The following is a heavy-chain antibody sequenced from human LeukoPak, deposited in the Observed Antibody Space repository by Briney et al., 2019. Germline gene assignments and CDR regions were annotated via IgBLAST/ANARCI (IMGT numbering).Heavy chain of an antibody. V-gene: IGHV4-31*03. CDR3: ARAARPSWYFDL. D-gene: IGHD6-6*01. CDR1: GRSISTGGYY. Sequence: PTETLSLTCTLSGRSISTGGYYWSSPREPPGRGLEWIGYIYYSGSTYCNPSLKSRVTISVDTSKNQFSLKLSSVSAADTAVYYCARAARPSWYFDLWGRGTLVTVSS. J-gene: IGHJ2*01. CDR2: IYYSGST.